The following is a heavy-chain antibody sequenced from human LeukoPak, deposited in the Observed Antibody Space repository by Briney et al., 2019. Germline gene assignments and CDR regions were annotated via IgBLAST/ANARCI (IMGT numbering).Heavy chain of an antibody. CDR3: ARGFRGTFDY. J-gene: IGHJ4*02. CDR1: GFTFSSYS. D-gene: IGHD3-10*01. V-gene: IGHV3-21*01. Sequence: GGSLRLSCAASGFTFSSYSMNWVRQAPGKGLEWVSSISSSSSYIYYADSVKGRFTISRGNAKNSLYLQMNSLRAEDTAVYYCARGFRGTFDYWGQGTLVTVSS. CDR2: ISSSSSYI.